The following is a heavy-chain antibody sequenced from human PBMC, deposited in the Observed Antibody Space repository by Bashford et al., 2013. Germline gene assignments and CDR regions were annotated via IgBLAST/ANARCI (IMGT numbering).Heavy chain of an antibody. J-gene: IGHJ4*02. V-gene: IGHV4-39*01. CDR3: ARGSPMGDY. CDR2: IYYSGSA. CDR1: GGSISRSNYY. D-gene: IGHD5-24*01. Sequence: SETLSLTCTVSGGSISRSNYYWNWIRQPPGKGLEWIGSIYYSGSAYYNPSLKSRVTISVDTSKNQFSLNLSSVTAADTAVYYCARGSPMGDYWGQGTLVTVSS.